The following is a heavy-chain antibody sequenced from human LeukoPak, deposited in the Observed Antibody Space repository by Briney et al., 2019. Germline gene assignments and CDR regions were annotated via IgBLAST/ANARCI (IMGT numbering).Heavy chain of an antibody. Sequence: ASVKVSCKASGYTFTGYYMHWVRQAPGHGLEWMGRINPNSGGTNYAQKFQGRVTMTRETSITTAYMKLSRLRSDDTAVYYCARDLARIAAAGRDYWGQGTLVTVSS. CDR2: INPNSGGT. D-gene: IGHD6-25*01. V-gene: IGHV1-2*06. J-gene: IGHJ4*02. CDR1: GYTFTGYY. CDR3: ARDLARIAAAGRDY.